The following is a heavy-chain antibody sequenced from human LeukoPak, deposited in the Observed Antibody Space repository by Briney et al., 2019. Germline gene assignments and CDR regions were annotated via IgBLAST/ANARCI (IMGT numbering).Heavy chain of an antibody. J-gene: IGHJ4*02. CDR2: INHSGNT. V-gene: IGHV4-34*01. CDR1: DGSFSAYY. CDR3: ARLARGLEAAPDY. D-gene: IGHD6-13*01. Sequence: SETLSLTCAVYDGSFSAYYWSWIRQPPGQGLEWIGEINHSGNTNYNPSLKSRATISVDTSKNQFSLKLSSVTAADTAVYYCARLARGLEAAPDYWGQGTLVTVSS.